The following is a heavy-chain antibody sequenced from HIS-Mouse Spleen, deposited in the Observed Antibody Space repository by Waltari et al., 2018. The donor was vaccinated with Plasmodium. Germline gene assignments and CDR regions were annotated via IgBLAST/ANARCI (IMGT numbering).Heavy chain of an antibody. CDR2: ITHSGST. Sequence: QVQLQPWGAGLLKPSETLSLTCAVYGGSFSGYYWSWIRHPQGKGREWIGEITHSGSTNYNPALKSRVTISVDTSKNQFSLKLSSVTAADTAVYYCARGGIVGATIDYWGQGTLVTVSS. V-gene: IGHV4-34*01. CDR1: GGSFSGYY. D-gene: IGHD1-26*01. CDR3: ARGGIVGATIDY. J-gene: IGHJ4*02.